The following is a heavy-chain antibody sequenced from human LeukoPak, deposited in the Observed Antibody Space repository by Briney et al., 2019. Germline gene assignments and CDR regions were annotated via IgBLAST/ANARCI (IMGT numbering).Heavy chain of an antibody. CDR3: ARDLGINSGWYGFDS. CDR1: GGSINVDSITDY. D-gene: IGHD6-19*01. Sequence: PSQTLSLTCNVSGGSINVDSITDYWSWIRQPAGKGLEWIGRVHASEITSYNPSFRGRVTVSLDKSMNQVSLHLASVTAADTSVYYCARDLGINSGWYGFDSWGLGILVTVSS. CDR2: VHASEIT. J-gene: IGHJ4*02. V-gene: IGHV4-4*07.